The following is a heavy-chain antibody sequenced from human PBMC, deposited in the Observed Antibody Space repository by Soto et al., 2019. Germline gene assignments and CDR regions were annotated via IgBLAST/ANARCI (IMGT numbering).Heavy chain of an antibody. CDR1: GGSFSGYY. Sequence: QVQLQQWGAGLLKPSETLSLTCAVYGGSFSGYYWSWIRQPPVKGLECIGEINHSGSTNYNPSLKSRVPISVDTSKNQFALKLSSVTAEEPAVYYCARGRDIVVVVAAIDWGYFWFDPWGQGTLVTVSS. D-gene: IGHD2-15*01. J-gene: IGHJ5*02. CDR3: ARGRDIVVVVAAIDWGYFWFDP. V-gene: IGHV4-34*01. CDR2: INHSGST.